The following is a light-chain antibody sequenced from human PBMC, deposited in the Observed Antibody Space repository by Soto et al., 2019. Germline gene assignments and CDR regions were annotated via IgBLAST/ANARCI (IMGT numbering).Light chain of an antibody. Sequence: GDTVTRTSRASQSISSWLAWYQQKPGKAPKLLIYDASSLESGVPSRFSGSGSGTEFTLTISSLEPEDFAVYYCQQRSNWPPITFGQGTRLEI. CDR1: QSISSW. CDR2: DAS. CDR3: QQRSNWPPIT. V-gene: IGKV1-5*01. J-gene: IGKJ5*01.